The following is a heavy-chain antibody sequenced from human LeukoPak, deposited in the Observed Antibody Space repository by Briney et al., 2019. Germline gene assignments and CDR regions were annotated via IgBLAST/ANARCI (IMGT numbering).Heavy chain of an antibody. Sequence: PGGSLPLPSAASGFAFSSQVMGWVRQAPGKGLEWVSAISDSGGRTYYADSVKGRFTISRDNSKNTLYLQMNSLRAEDTAVYYCAKDLSYSIGLVSFDYWGQATLVTVSS. V-gene: IGHV3-23*01. CDR1: GFAFSSQV. D-gene: IGHD6-19*01. CDR2: ISDSGGRT. J-gene: IGHJ4*02. CDR3: AKDLSYSIGLVSFDY.